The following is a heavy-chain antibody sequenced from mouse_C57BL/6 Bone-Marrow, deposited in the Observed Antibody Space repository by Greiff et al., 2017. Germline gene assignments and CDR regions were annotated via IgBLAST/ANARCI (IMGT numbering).Heavy chain of an antibody. CDR3: ASASGTWFAY. J-gene: IGHJ3*01. CDR1: GYTFTSYW. D-gene: IGHD6-1*01. Sequence: VQLQQPGAELVRPGTSVKLSCKASGYTFTSYWMHWVKQRPGQGLEWIGVIDPSDSYTNYNQKFKGKATLTVDTSSSTAYMQLSSLTSEDSAVYYGASASGTWFAYWGQGTLVTVSA. CDR2: IDPSDSYT. V-gene: IGHV1-59*01.